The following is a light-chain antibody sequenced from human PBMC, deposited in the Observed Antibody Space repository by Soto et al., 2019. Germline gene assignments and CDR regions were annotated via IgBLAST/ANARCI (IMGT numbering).Light chain of an antibody. CDR2: WAS. Sequence: DIVMTQSPDSLAVSLGERATIKCKSSRSLLYSSNTKNYLAWYQHRPGQPPKLLFYWASTRESGVPDRFSCGGSGTDFTLTINSLQAEDGAFYYCQQYYSTPYTFGQGTKLEIK. V-gene: IGKV4-1*01. CDR3: QQYYSTPYT. J-gene: IGKJ2*01. CDR1: RSLLYSSNTKNY.